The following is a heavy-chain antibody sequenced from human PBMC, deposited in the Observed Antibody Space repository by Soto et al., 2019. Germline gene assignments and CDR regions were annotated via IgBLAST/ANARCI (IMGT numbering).Heavy chain of an antibody. CDR1: VYSISSGYY. D-gene: IGHD3-9*01. J-gene: IGHJ4*02. CDR2: IYHSGST. Sequence: SETLSLTCAVSVYSISSGYYWGCIRQPPGKGLEWIGSIYHSGSTYYNPSLKSRVTISVDTSKNQFSLKLSSVTAADTAVYYCASGGYDILTGYYIAFDYWGQGTLVTVSS. V-gene: IGHV4-38-2*01. CDR3: ASGGYDILTGYYIAFDY.